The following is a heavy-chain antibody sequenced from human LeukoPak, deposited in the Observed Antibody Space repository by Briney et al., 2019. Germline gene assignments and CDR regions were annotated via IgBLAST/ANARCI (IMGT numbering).Heavy chain of an antibody. V-gene: IGHV3-30-3*01. Sequence: PGGSLRLSCAASGFTFSSFAMHWVRQAPGTGLEWVALILHDGSNKYYADSVKGRFTISRDNSKNTLYLQMNSLRTQDTAVYFCANIAVTGDFDYWGQGTLVTVSS. CDR2: ILHDGSNK. D-gene: IGHD6-19*01. CDR1: GFTFSSFA. J-gene: IGHJ4*02. CDR3: ANIAVTGDFDY.